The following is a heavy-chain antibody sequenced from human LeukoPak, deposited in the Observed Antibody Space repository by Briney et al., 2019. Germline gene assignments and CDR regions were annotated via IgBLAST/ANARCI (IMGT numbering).Heavy chain of an antibody. CDR2: ISGSGGGT. CDR3: AKDLTYYYDSSGYYTNNWFDP. D-gene: IGHD3-22*01. Sequence: PGGSLRLSCAASVFTFSSYAMSWVCQAPGKGLGWVSAISGSGGGTYYADSVKGRFTITRDNSKNTLYLQMNSLRAEDTAVYYCAKDLTYYYDSSGYYTNNWFDPWGQGTLVTVSS. J-gene: IGHJ5*02. V-gene: IGHV3-23*01. CDR1: VFTFSSYA.